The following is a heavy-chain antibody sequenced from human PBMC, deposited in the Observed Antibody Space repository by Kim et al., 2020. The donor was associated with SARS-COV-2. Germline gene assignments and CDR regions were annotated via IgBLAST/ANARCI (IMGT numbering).Heavy chain of an antibody. Sequence: SPSFQGQVTISADKSISTAYLQWSSLKASDTAMYYCARGDSSSWPYFDYWGQGTLVTVSS. V-gene: IGHV5-51*01. CDR3: ARGDSSSWPYFDY. D-gene: IGHD6-13*01. J-gene: IGHJ4*02.